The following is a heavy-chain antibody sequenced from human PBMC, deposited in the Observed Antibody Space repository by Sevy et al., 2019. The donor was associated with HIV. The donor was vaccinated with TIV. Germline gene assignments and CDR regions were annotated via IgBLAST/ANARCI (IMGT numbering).Heavy chain of an antibody. CDR1: GFTFSSYA. J-gene: IGHJ3*02. CDR2: ISYDGSNK. D-gene: IGHD6-19*01. Sequence: GGSLRLSCAASGFTFSSYAMHWVRQAPGKGLEWVAVISYDGSNKYYADSVKGRFTISRDNSKNTLYLQMNSLRAEDTAVYYCAREMRRSIIAVDPSSNAFDIWGQGTMVTVSS. CDR3: AREMRRSIIAVDPSSNAFDI. V-gene: IGHV3-30-3*01.